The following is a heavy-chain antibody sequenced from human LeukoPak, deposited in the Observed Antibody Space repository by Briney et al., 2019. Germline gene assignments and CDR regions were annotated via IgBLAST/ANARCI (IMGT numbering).Heavy chain of an antibody. CDR3: ANSISMDFEY. V-gene: IGHV4-4*07. D-gene: IGHD2/OR15-2a*01. J-gene: IGHJ4*02. CDR2: FYNSGTT. Sequence: SETLSLTCTVSDGSVSRHYWNWIRQPAGKGLEWIGRFYNSGTTDYNPSLESRVTISIDRSKNQFSLKLTSVTAADTAVYYCANSISMDFEYWGQGTLVTVSS. CDR1: DGSVSRHY.